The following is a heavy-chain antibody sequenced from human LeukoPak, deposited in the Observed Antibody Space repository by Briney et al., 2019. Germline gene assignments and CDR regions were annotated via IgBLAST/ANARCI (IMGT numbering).Heavy chain of an antibody. Sequence: SETLSLTCTVSGGSISSYYWNWIRQPPGKGLEWIGYIYYSGSTNYNPSLKSRVTISVDTSKNQFSLKLSSVTAADTAVYYCARRFAGGSDSLDYWGQGTLVTVSS. J-gene: IGHJ4*02. D-gene: IGHD3-16*01. V-gene: IGHV4-59*08. CDR3: ARRFAGGSDSLDY. CDR1: GGSISSYY. CDR2: IYYSGST.